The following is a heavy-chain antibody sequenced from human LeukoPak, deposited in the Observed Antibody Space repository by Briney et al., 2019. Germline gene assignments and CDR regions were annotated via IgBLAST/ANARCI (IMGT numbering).Heavy chain of an antibody. CDR1: GGTFSSYA. CDR2: IIPILGIA. V-gene: IGHV1-69*04. D-gene: IGHD6-19*01. J-gene: IGHJ4*02. CDR3: ARDWSGIAVAGRFDY. Sequence: GASVKVSCKASGGTFSSYAISWVRQAPGQGLEWMGRIIPILGIANYAQKFQGRVTITADKSTSTAYMELSSLRSEDTAVYYCARDWSGIAVAGRFDYWGQGTLVTVSS.